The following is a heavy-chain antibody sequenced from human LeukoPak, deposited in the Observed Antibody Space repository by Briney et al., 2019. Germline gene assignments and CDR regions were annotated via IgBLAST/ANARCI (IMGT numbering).Heavy chain of an antibody. CDR3: ARASRGYYFDY. Sequence: PGGSLRLSCAASGFTFSSYWMSWVRQAPGKGLEWVANIKQDGSEKYYVDSVKGRFTISRDNSKNTLYLQMNSLRAEDTAVYYCARASRGYYFDYWGQGTLVTVSS. J-gene: IGHJ4*02. CDR1: GFTFSSYW. D-gene: IGHD3-10*01. V-gene: IGHV3-7*03. CDR2: IKQDGSEK.